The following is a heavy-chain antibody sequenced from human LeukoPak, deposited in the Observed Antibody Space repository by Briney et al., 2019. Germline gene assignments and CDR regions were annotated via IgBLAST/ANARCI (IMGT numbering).Heavy chain of an antibody. D-gene: IGHD3-10*01. CDR3: ASWNYYGSGSYYNWSFDY. CDR2: ISGSGGST. J-gene: IGHJ4*02. CDR1: GFTFSSYA. V-gene: IGHV3-23*01. Sequence: PGGSLRLSCAASGFTFSSYAMSWVRQAPGKGLEWVSAISGSGGSTYYADSVKGRFTISRDNSKNTLYLQMNSLRAEDTAVYYCASWNYYGSGSYYNWSFDYWGQGTLVTVSS.